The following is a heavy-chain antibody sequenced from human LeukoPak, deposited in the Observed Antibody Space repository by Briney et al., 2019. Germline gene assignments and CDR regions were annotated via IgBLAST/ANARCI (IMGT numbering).Heavy chain of an antibody. Sequence: GASVKVSCKASGYTFTSYYIHWVRQAPGQGLEWMGLINPSAGGTSYAQKFQDRLTMTRDMSTTKVYLGLNSLRSEDTAVYYCTRGGCSTTSCYHFDSWGQRTLVTVSS. CDR2: INPSAGGT. J-gene: IGHJ4*02. V-gene: IGHV1-46*01. D-gene: IGHD2-2*01. CDR1: GYTFTSYY. CDR3: TRGGCSTTSCYHFDS.